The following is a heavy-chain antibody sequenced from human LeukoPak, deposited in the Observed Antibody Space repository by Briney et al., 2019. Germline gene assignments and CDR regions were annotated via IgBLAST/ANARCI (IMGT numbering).Heavy chain of an antibody. CDR1: GYTFTDYA. Sequence: ASVKVSCKASGYTFTDYAPTWVRQAPGQGLEWMGWISPDNGNTNYAQKFQGRVSMTTDTSTDTAYMELRSLNSDDTAVYYCAAAGGYDFGYYGMDVWGQGTTVTVSS. CDR3: AAAGGYDFGYYGMDV. CDR2: ISPDNGNT. V-gene: IGHV1-18*01. J-gene: IGHJ6*02. D-gene: IGHD5-12*01.